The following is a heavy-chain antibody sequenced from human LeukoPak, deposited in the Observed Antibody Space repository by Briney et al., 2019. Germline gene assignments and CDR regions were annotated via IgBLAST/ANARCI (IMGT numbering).Heavy chain of an antibody. V-gene: IGHV3-30*04. CDR1: GFTFSSYA. CDR3: ARGQRAHVEWSYYMDV. CDR2: ISYDGSNK. J-gene: IGHJ6*03. D-gene: IGHD3-3*01. Sequence: GGSLRLSCAASGFTFSSYAMHWVRQAPGKGLEWVAVISYDGSNKYFAESVKGRFTMSRDNSKNTLYVQMNSLRPEDTAVYYCARGQRAHVEWSYYMDVWGKGTTVTVSS.